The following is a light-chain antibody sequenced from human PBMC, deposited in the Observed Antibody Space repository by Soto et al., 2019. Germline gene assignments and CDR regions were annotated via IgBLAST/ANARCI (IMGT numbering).Light chain of an antibody. V-gene: IGLV2-23*02. Sequence: QSALTQPASVSGSPGQSIAISCTGTSSDVGSYNVVSWYQHHPGKVPKLMIYDVTKRPSGVSNRFSGSKSGNTASLTISGLQAEDEADYYCCSYAGSSTYVFGTGTKLTVL. CDR1: SSDVGSYNV. CDR2: DVT. CDR3: CSYAGSSTYV. J-gene: IGLJ1*01.